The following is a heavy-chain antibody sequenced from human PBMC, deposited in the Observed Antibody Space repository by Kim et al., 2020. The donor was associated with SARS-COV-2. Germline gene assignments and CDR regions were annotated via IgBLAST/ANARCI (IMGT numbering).Heavy chain of an antibody. CDR2: INWNGGST. J-gene: IGHJ6*02. CDR3: ARDASPRGVVPAAISYYYYYGMDV. CDR1: GFTFDDYG. D-gene: IGHD2-2*01. V-gene: IGHV3-20*04. Sequence: GGSLRLSCAASGFTFDDYGMSWVRQAPGKGLEWVSGINWNGGSTGYADSVKGRFTISRDNAKNSLYLQMNSLRAEDTALYYCARDASPRGVVPAAISYYYYYGMDVWGQGTTVTVSS.